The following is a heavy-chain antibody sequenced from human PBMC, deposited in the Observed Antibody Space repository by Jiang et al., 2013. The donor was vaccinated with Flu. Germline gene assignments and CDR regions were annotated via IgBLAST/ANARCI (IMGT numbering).Heavy chain of an antibody. CDR1: GGTFSSYA. CDR2: IIPIFGTA. CDR3: ANGEVYCSSTSCYTDYYYYYMDV. J-gene: IGHJ6*03. Sequence: SGAEVKKPGSSVKVSCKASGGTFSSYAISWVRQAPGQGLEWMGGIIPIFGTANYAQKFQGRVTITADESTSTAYMELSSLRSEDTAVYYCANGEVYCSSTSCYTDYYYYYMDVWGKGTTVTVSS. V-gene: IGHV1-69*01. D-gene: IGHD2-2*02.